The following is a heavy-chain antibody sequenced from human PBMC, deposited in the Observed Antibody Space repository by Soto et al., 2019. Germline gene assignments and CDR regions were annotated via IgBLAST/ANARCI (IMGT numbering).Heavy chain of an antibody. D-gene: IGHD1-1*01. CDR1: GYTFTSHG. CDR3: ARTHWQADYLEGFDF. CDR2: ISAYNGDT. Sequence: ASVKVSCKTSGYTFTSHGISWVRWAPGRGLEWMGWISAYNGDTKYAQRVQDRVSMTTDTSTATAYIELRSLRFDDTAIYFCARTHWQADYLEGFDFWGQGTPVTVSS. J-gene: IGHJ4*02. V-gene: IGHV1-18*04.